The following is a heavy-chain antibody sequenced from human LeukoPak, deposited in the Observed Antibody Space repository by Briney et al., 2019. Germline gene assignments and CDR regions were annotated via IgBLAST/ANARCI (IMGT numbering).Heavy chain of an antibody. Sequence: PSETLSLTCTVSGGSIGSSSYYWGWIRQPPGKGLEWIGNIYYSGSTYYNPSLKSRVTISEDTSKNQFSLKLSSVTAADTAVYYCARRSSSWYSKIDSWGQGTLVTVSS. CDR3: ARRSSSWYSKIDS. CDR2: IYYSGST. J-gene: IGHJ4*02. V-gene: IGHV4-39*01. D-gene: IGHD6-13*01. CDR1: GGSIGSSSYY.